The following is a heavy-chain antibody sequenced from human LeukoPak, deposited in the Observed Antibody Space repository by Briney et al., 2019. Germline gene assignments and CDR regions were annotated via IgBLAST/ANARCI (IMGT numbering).Heavy chain of an antibody. CDR3: ARHPLYDFWSGYYPYYFDY. D-gene: IGHD3-3*01. V-gene: IGHV4-4*07. Sequence: SETLSLTCTVSGGSISSYYWSWIRQPAGKGLEWIGRIYTSGSTNYNPSLKSRVTMSVDTSKNQFSLKLSSVTAADTAVYYCARHPLYDFWSGYYPYYFDYWGQGTLVTVSS. J-gene: IGHJ4*02. CDR1: GGSISSYY. CDR2: IYTSGST.